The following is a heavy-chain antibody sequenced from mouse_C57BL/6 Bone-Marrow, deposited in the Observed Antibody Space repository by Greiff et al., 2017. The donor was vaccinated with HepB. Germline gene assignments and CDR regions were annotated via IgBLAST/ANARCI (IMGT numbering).Heavy chain of an antibody. Sequence: VQVVESGAELARPGASVKLSCKASGYTFTSYGISWVKQRTGQGLEWIGEIYPRSGNTYYNEKFKGKATLTADKSSSTAYMELRSLTSEDSAVYFCARRDNWDDYAMDYWGQGTSVTVSS. V-gene: IGHV1-81*01. D-gene: IGHD4-1*02. CDR2: IYPRSGNT. CDR3: ARRDNWDDYAMDY. J-gene: IGHJ4*01. CDR1: GYTFTSYG.